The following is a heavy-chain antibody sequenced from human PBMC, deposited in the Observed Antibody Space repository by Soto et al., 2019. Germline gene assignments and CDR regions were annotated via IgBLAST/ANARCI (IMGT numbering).Heavy chain of an antibody. CDR3: ARDAAPMIVVVTGDAFDI. V-gene: IGHV3-33*01. D-gene: IGHD3-22*01. CDR2: IWYDGSNK. Sequence: QVQLVESGGGVVQPGRSLRLSCAASGFTFSSYGMHWVRQAPGKGLEWVAVIWYDGSNKYYADSVKGRFTISRDNSKNTLYLQMNGLRAEDTAVYYCARDAAPMIVVVTGDAFDIWGQGTMVTVSS. J-gene: IGHJ3*02. CDR1: GFTFSSYG.